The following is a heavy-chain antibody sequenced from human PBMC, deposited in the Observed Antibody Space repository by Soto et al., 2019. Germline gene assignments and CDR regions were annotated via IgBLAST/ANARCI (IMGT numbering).Heavy chain of an antibody. Sequence: SVKVSCKASGGTFSSYTISWVRQAPGQGLEWMGRIIPILGIANYAQKFQGRVTITADKSTSTAYMELSSLRSEDTAVYYCARDDCSSTSCYKNWFDPWGQGTLVTVSS. CDR2: IIPILGIA. V-gene: IGHV1-69*04. CDR3: ARDDCSSTSCYKNWFDP. D-gene: IGHD2-2*01. J-gene: IGHJ5*02. CDR1: GGTFSSYT.